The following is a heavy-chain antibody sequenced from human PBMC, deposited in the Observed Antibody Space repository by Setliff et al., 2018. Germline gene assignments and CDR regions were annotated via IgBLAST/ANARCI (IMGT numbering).Heavy chain of an antibody. CDR3: ARLRGAFDY. D-gene: IGHD3-16*01. J-gene: IGHJ4*02. CDR2: IHYSGST. V-gene: IGHV4-39*07. Sequence: SETLSLTCTVSGGSISSSSYYWGWIRQPPGKGLEWIGSIHYSGSTYYNPSLKSRVTISIDTSKNQFSLRLNSATAADTAVYYCARLRGAFDYWGQGTLVTVS. CDR1: GGSISSSSYY.